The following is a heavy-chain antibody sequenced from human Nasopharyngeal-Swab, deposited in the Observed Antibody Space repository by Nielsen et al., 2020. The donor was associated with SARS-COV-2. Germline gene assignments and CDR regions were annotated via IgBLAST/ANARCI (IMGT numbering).Heavy chain of an antibody. D-gene: IGHD6-19*01. CDR2: INWNGGSI. CDR1: GFPFDDYG. CDR3: AKRTGISVAAPLDS. V-gene: IGHV3-9*01. J-gene: IGHJ4*02. Sequence: GGSLRLSCAASGFPFDDYGMHWVRQVPGKGLEWVSGINWNGGSIGSADSVKGRFTISRDNAKNALYLQMNSLRPDDTALYYCAKRTGISVAAPLDSWGQGTLVTVSS.